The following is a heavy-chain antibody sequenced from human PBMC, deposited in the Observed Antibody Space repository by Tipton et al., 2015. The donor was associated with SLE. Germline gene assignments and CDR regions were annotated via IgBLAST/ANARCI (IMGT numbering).Heavy chain of an antibody. CDR2: IYSGGSST. J-gene: IGHJ4*02. V-gene: IGHV3-23*03. Sequence: SLRLSCAASGFTVSSNYMSWVRQAPGKGLEWVSVIYSGGSSTYYADSVKGRFTISRDNSKNTLYLQMNSLRAEDTAVYYCAKDRQQLDGFDYWGQGTLVTVSS. CDR3: AKDRQQLDGFDY. CDR1: GFTVSSNY. D-gene: IGHD6-13*01.